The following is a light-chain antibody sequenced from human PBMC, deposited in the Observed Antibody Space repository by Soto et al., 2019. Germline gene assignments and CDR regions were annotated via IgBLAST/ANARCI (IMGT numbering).Light chain of an antibody. CDR3: CSYAGSGTANYV. CDR1: ISDIGTYNL. J-gene: IGLJ1*01. V-gene: IGLV2-23*01. Sequence: QSALTQPSSLSGSPGQSITISCTGTISDIGTYNLVSWYQHYPGKAPKLMIYEGIKRPSGVSNRFSGSKSGNTAFLTISGLQAEDEADYYCCSYAGSGTANYVFGSGTKV. CDR2: EGI.